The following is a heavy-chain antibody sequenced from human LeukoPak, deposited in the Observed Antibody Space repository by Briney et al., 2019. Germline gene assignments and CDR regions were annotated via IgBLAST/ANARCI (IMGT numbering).Heavy chain of an antibody. CDR1: GGSISSGSYY. Sequence: PSETLSLTCTVSGGSISSGSYYWSWIRQPAGKGLEWIGRIYTSGSTNYNPSLKSRVTISVDTSKNQFSLKLSSVTAADTAVYYCAGVHYAYYYMDVWGKGTTVTISS. V-gene: IGHV4-61*02. J-gene: IGHJ6*03. CDR3: AGVHYAYYYMDV. D-gene: IGHD3-16*01. CDR2: IYTSGST.